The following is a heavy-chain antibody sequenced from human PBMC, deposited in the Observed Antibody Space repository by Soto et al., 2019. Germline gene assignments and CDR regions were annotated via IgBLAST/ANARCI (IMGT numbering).Heavy chain of an antibody. D-gene: IGHD4-17*01. J-gene: IGHJ3*02. CDR1: GGSISSYY. CDR3: ARVMTTVTNAFDI. V-gene: IGHV4-59*01. CDR2: IYYSGST. Sequence: SETLSLTCTVSGGSISSYYWSWIRQPPGKGLEWIGYIYYSGSTNYNPSLKSRVTISVDTSKNQYSLKLSSVTAADTAVYYCARVMTTVTNAFDIWGQGTMVTVSS.